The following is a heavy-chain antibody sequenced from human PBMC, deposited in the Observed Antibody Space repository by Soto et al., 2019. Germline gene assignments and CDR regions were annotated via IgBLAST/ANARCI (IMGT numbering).Heavy chain of an antibody. V-gene: IGHV1-69*06. CDR2: FIPIFGTA. D-gene: IGHD3-10*01. CDR3: ARDRGDGAEYVGHDRGFVALDI. J-gene: IGHJ3*02. Sequence: QVQLVQSGAEVEKPGSSVKVSCKASGGTFSSYAISWVRQAPGQGLEWMGWFIPIFGTAHYSQKFQGRVTLTADKSTSRAYVERSSLRSEDTEVYYCARDRGDGAEYVGHDRGFVALDIWGQGTTVTVSS. CDR1: GGTFSSYA.